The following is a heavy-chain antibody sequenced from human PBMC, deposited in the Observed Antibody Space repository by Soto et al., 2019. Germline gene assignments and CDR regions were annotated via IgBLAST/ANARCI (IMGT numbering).Heavy chain of an antibody. Sequence: QVQLQESGPELVKPSETLSLTCTVSGGSIASSTYYWGWIRQPPGKGLDWIGSISYSRSTYYNPSLKGRATISVDTSKNPFSLRLSSVTAADTAVYYCARPHGDPLVYWGQGILVTVSS. J-gene: IGHJ4*02. V-gene: IGHV4-39*01. CDR1: GGSIASSTYY. D-gene: IGHD4-17*01. CDR2: ISYSRST. CDR3: ARPHGDPLVY.